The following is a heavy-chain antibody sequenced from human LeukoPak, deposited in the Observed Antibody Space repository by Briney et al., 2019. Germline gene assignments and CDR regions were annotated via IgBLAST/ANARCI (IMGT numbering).Heavy chain of an antibody. J-gene: IGHJ6*03. V-gene: IGHV4-38-2*01. D-gene: IGHD3-10*01. CDR1: GFTFSDYY. CDR3: ARVSWMGYGSGSYYYYMDV. CDR2: IYYSGST. Sequence: GSLRLSCAASGFTFSDYYMSWIRQPPGKGLEWIGSIYYSGSTYYNPSLKSRVTISVDTSKNQFSLKLSSVTAADTAVYYCARVSWMGYGSGSYYYYMDVWGKGTTVTVSS.